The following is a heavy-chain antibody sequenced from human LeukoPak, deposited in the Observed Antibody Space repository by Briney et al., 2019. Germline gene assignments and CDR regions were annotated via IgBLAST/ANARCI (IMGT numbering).Heavy chain of an antibody. CDR3: ARVDTVSGILV. CDR1: EFTVSNSY. Sequence: GGPLRLPCAASEFTVSNSYMTWVRQAPGKGLEWVSVIYEGGGRYYGDSVKGRFTISKDNFENTVYLQMNSLRADDTAVYYCARVDTVSGILVWGQGTLVTVSS. D-gene: IGHD5-18*01. CDR2: IYEGGGR. J-gene: IGHJ4*02. V-gene: IGHV3-53*01.